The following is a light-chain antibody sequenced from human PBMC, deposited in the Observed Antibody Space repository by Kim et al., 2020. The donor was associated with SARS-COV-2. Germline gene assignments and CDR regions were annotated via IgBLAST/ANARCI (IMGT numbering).Light chain of an antibody. CDR1: QSISTN. Sequence: VSPGERATLSCWASQSISTNLAWYQQKPGQAPRLLIYGASTRATGIPARFSGSGSGTEFTLTISSLQSEDFAVYYCQQYSNWPLTFGGGTKVDIK. CDR3: QQYSNWPLT. J-gene: IGKJ4*01. CDR2: GAS. V-gene: IGKV3-15*01.